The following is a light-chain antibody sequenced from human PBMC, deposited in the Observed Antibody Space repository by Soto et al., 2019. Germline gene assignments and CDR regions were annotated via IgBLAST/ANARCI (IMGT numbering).Light chain of an antibody. V-gene: IGKV1-5*03. CDR2: KAS. CDR1: QSIRSW. Sequence: DIEMTQSPSTLSASVGDRVTITCRASQSIRSWLAWYQQRSGKAPKLLIYKASNLDSGVPSRFTGSGSGTEFTLTISSLQPDDFATYHCQQYNSYPYTFGQGTKLEIK. J-gene: IGKJ2*01. CDR3: QQYNSYPYT.